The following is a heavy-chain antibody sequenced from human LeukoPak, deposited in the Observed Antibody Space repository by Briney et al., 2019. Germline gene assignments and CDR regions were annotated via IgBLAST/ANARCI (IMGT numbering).Heavy chain of an antibody. V-gene: IGHV4-59*01. CDR3: AKNRGDYVEVDAFDI. CDR1: GGSISTYY. J-gene: IGHJ3*02. Sequence: SETLSLTCTVSGGSISTYYWNWIRQPPGKGLEWIGCIYYSGSTNYNPSLKSRVTISVDTSKNQFSLKLSSVTAEDTAVYYCAKNRGDYVEVDAFDIWGQGTMVTVSS. D-gene: IGHD4-17*01. CDR2: IYYSGST.